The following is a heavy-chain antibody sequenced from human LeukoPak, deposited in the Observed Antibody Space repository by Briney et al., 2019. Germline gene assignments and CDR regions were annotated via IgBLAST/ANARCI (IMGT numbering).Heavy chain of an antibody. D-gene: IGHD2/OR15-2a*01. CDR2: INYDGSTT. J-gene: IGHJ6*03. CDR3: ASGLSSWRAGPPSYYMDV. V-gene: IGHV3-74*01. CDR1: GFTFSSYW. Sequence: GGSLRLSCAASGFTFSSYWMHWVRQVPGKGLVWVSRINYDGSTTNYADSVQGRFTISRDNAKNTLYLQMNSLRAEDTAVYYCASGLSSWRAGPPSYYMDVWGKGTTVTVSS.